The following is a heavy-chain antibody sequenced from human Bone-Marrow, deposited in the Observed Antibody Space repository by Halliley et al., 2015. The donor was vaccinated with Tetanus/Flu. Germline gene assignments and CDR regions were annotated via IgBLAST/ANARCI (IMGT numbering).Heavy chain of an antibody. D-gene: IGHD3-3*01. CDR1: GGTFTSYA. Sequence: QLVQSGAEVKKPGSSVKVSCKASGGTFTSYAVSWLRQAPGQGVEWMGGVIPILGTPKYAQMFQDRVAITADESTSTVYMELSSLKSEDTAVYYCAKGTPFATAQKLSYYYCNGMAVWGQGTTVIATS. CDR3: AKGTPFATAQKLSYYYCNGMAV. J-gene: IGHJ6*02. V-gene: IGHV1-69*01. CDR2: VIPILGTP.